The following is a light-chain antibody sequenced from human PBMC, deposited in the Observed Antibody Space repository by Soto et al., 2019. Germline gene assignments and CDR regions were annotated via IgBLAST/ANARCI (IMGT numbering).Light chain of an antibody. CDR2: DNN. J-gene: IGLJ2*01. CDR1: SSNIGNNY. CDR3: GTWDSSLTAVV. Sequence: QSVLTQPPSVSAAPGQKVPISCSGSSSNIGNNYVSWYQYLPGTAPRLLIYDNNKRPSGIPDRFSGSKSGTSATLGITGLQTGDEADYYCGTWDSSLTAVVFGGGTKLTVL. V-gene: IGLV1-51*01.